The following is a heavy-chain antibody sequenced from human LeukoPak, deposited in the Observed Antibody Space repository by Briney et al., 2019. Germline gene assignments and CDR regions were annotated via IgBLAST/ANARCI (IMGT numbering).Heavy chain of an antibody. CDR3: ARGGAARPDY. V-gene: IGHV3-48*01. CDR2: ISSTSTTK. Sequence: GGSLRLSCAASAFTFSNYGMNWVRQTPGKGLEWVSYISSTSTTKSYADSVKGRFTISRDNAKNTLYLQMTSLRAEDTAVYYCARGGAARPDYWGQGTLVTVSS. CDR1: AFTFSNYG. J-gene: IGHJ4*02. D-gene: IGHD6-6*01.